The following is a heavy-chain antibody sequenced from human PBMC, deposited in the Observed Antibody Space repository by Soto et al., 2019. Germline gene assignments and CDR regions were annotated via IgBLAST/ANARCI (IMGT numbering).Heavy chain of an antibody. D-gene: IGHD3-22*01. CDR3: AKDLKGVDYYDSSGAFDY. J-gene: IGHJ4*02. CDR2: ISGSGGST. Sequence: GESLKISCAASGFTFSSYAMSWVRQAPGKGLEWVSAISGSGGSTYYADSVKGRFTISRDNSKNTLYLQMNSLRAEDTAVYYCAKDLKGVDYYDSSGAFDYWGQGTLVTVSS. V-gene: IGHV3-23*01. CDR1: GFTFSSYA.